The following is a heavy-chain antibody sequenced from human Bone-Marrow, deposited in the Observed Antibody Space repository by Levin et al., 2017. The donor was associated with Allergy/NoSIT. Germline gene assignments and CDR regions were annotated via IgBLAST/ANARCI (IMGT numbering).Heavy chain of an antibody. J-gene: IGHJ3*01. CDR3: ARRMVSGYLAFDV. D-gene: IGHD3-10*01. CDR2: IYYSGSS. CDR1: GDSMNEDY. Sequence: KASETLSLTCTVSGDSMNEDYWSWIRQPPGKGLEWIGNIYYSGSSKYNPSLKSRVTMSVETSKNLFSLRLTSVTLADTAIYYCARRMVSGYLAFDVWGQGTMVAVSA. V-gene: IGHV4-59*08.